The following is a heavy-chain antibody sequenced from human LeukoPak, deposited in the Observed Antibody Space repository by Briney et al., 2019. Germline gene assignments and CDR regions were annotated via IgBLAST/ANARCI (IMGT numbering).Heavy chain of an antibody. V-gene: IGHV1-8*01. Sequence: ASVKVSCKASGYTFTNYDINWVRQATGQGLEWMGWMNPNSGNTGYAQKFQGRVTMTRNTSISTAYMELSSLRSEDTAVYYCARVRYYYGSGSYYSYWGQGTLVTVSS. CDR2: MNPNSGNT. CDR3: ARVRYYYGSGSYYSY. CDR1: GYTFTNYD. J-gene: IGHJ4*02. D-gene: IGHD3-10*01.